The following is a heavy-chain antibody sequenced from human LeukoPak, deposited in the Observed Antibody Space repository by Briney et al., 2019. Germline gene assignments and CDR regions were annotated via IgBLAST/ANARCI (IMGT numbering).Heavy chain of an antibody. Sequence: PSETLSLTCAVSGGSISSGGYSWSWIRQPPGKGLEWIGYIYHSGSTYYNPSLKSRVTISVDRSKNQFSLKLSSVTAADTAVYYCAAALRDYYDSSGAWGQGTLVTVSS. CDR3: AAALRDYYDSSGA. CDR2: IYHSGST. D-gene: IGHD3-22*01. V-gene: IGHV4-30-2*01. CDR1: GGSISSGGYS. J-gene: IGHJ5*02.